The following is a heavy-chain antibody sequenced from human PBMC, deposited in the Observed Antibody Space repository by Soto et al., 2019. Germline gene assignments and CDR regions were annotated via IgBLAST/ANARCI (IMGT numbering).Heavy chain of an antibody. D-gene: IGHD3-10*01. CDR1: GFTFSSYW. V-gene: IGHV3-7*01. J-gene: IGHJ4*02. CDR3: ARLSSGRGWPY. Sequence: GGSLRLSCAASGFTFSSYWMSWVRQAPGKGLEWVANIKQDESEKYYVDSVRGRFTISRDNAQNSLYLQMNSLRAEDTAVYYCARLSSGRGWPYWGQGTLVTVSS. CDR2: IKQDESEK.